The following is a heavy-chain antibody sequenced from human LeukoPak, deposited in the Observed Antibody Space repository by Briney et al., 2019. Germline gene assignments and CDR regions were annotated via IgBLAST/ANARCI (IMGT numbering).Heavy chain of an antibody. CDR3: ATRYCSGGSCNLPNDY. V-gene: IGHV3-48*04. D-gene: IGHD2-15*01. J-gene: IGHJ4*02. Sequence: PGGSLRLSCAASGFTFSSYSMNWVRQAPGKGLDWVSSISSSGITIYYADSVKGRFTISRDNAKNSLYLQMNSLRAEDTAVYYCATRYCSGGSCNLPNDYWGQGTLVTVSS. CDR2: ISSSGITI. CDR1: GFTFSSYS.